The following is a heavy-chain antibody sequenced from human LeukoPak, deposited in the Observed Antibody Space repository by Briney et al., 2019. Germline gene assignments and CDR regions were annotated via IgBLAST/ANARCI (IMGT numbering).Heavy chain of an antibody. V-gene: IGHV1-8*01. J-gene: IGHJ4*02. Sequence: GASVKVSCKATGYTFTSYDINWVRQATGQGLEWMGWMNPNSGNTGYAQKFQGRATMTRNTSISTAYMELSSLRSEDTAVYYCARGRDGYNSENDYWGQGTLVTVSS. CDR2: MNPNSGNT. D-gene: IGHD5-24*01. CDR1: GYTFTSYD. CDR3: ARGRDGYNSENDY.